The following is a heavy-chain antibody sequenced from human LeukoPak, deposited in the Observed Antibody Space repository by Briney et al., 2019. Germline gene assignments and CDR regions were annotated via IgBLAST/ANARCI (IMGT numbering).Heavy chain of an antibody. D-gene: IGHD4-17*01. CDR2: ISGSGGST. CDR1: GFTFSSYA. CDR3: AKDKLRYRMGDYGDYLDY. V-gene: IGHV3-23*01. J-gene: IGHJ4*02. Sequence: GGSLRLSCAASGFTFSSYAMSWVRQAPGKGLEWVSAISGSGGSTYYADSVKGRFTISRDNSKNTLYLQMNSLRAEDTAVYYCAKDKLRYRMGDYGDYLDYWGQGTLVTVSS.